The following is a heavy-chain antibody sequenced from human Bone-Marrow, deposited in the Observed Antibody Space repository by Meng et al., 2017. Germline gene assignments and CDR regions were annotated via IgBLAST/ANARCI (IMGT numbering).Heavy chain of an antibody. CDR3: ARDPQDIVVATKLGAFDI. Sequence: SETLSLTCTVSGGSISSSSYYWGWIRQPPGKGLEWIGSIYYSGSTYYNPSLKSRVTISVDTSKNQFSLKLSSVTAADTAVYYCARDPQDIVVATKLGAFDIWGQGTMVTVSS. D-gene: IGHD2-15*01. J-gene: IGHJ3*02. CDR1: GGSISSSSYY. CDR2: IYYSGST. V-gene: IGHV4-39*07.